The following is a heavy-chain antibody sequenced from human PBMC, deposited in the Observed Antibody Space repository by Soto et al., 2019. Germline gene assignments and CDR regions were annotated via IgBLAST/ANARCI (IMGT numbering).Heavy chain of an antibody. D-gene: IGHD3-9*01. Sequence: ASVKVSCKASGYTFTSHALHCVRQAPGQGLEWMGWINTGNGNTKYSQRFQGRVTIIRDTSATTVYIDLRSLKSEDTAVYYCARGSYDWFPYFDFWGQGTLVTVSS. CDR3: ARGSYDWFPYFDF. CDR1: GYTFTSHA. CDR2: INTGNGNT. J-gene: IGHJ4*02. V-gene: IGHV1-3*04.